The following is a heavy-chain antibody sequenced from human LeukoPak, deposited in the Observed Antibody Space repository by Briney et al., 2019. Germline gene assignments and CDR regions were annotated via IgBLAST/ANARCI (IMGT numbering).Heavy chain of an antibody. D-gene: IGHD2-2*01. CDR3: ARGVRYCRSTSCPYYYYYYMDV. CDR2: IYYSGST. J-gene: IGHJ6*03. Sequence: KPSETLSLTCTVSGGSISSYYWSWIRQPPGKGLEWIGYIYYSGSTNYNPSLKSRVTISVDTSKNQFSLKLSSVTAADTAVYYCARGVRYCRSTSCPYYYYYYMDVWGKGTTVTVSS. CDR1: GGSISSYY. V-gene: IGHV4-59*01.